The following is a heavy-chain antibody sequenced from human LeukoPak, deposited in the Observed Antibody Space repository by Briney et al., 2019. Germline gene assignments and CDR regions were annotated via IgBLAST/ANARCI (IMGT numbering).Heavy chain of an antibody. V-gene: IGHV3-64*04. CDR3: ASVGRGSIYGYADY. CDR2: ISSKGDST. CDR1: GFTFSTYA. J-gene: IGHJ4*02. Sequence: GGSLRLSCSASGFTFSTYAMHWVRQAPGKGLEYVSAISSKGDSTFYADSVKGRFTISRDNSKNTLYLQMNSLRADDTAVYFCASVGRGSIYGYADYWGQGTLVTVSS. D-gene: IGHD5-18*01.